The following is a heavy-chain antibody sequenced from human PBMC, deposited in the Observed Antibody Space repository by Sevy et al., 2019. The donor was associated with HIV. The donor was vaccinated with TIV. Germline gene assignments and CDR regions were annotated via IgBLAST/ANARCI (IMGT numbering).Heavy chain of an antibody. Sequence: ASVKVSCKASGYTFTSYGISWVRQAPGQGLEWMGWISAYNGNTNYAQKLQGRVTMTTDTSTSTAYMELRSLRSDDTAVYYCARDRTNDFWSGYYRGGWFDPLGQGTLVTVSS. V-gene: IGHV1-18*01. CDR1: GYTFTSYG. J-gene: IGHJ5*02. CDR2: ISAYNGNT. CDR3: ARDRTNDFWSGYYRGGWFDP. D-gene: IGHD3-3*01.